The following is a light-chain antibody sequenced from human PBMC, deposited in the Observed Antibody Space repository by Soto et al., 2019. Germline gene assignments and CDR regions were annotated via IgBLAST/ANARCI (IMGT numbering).Light chain of an antibody. Sequence: AIELTQSPSSLSASVGDRVTITCRASQGISSALAWYQQKTGKAPKLLIYDASSLESGVRSRFSGSGSGTDFTLTISSLQAEDFATNYCQQFNNYPRTFGGGTKVEIK. CDR1: QGISSA. J-gene: IGKJ4*01. V-gene: IGKV1D-13*01. CDR3: QQFNNYPRT. CDR2: DAS.